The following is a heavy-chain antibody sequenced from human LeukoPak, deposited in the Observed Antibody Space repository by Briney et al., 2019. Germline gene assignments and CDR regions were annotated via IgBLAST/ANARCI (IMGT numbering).Heavy chain of an antibody. CDR2: IYHSGST. Sequence: SETLSLTCTVSGYSISSGYYWGWIRQPPGKGLEWIGSIYHSGSTYYNPSLKSRVTISVDTSKNQFSLKLSSVTAADTAVYYCARVARYYYYYMDVWSKGTTVTVSS. V-gene: IGHV4-38-2*02. J-gene: IGHJ6*03. D-gene: IGHD5-12*01. CDR3: ARVARYYYYYMDV. CDR1: GYSISSGYY.